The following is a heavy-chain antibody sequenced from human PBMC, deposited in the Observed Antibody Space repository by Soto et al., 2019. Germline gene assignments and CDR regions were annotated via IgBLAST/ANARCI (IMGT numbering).Heavy chain of an antibody. CDR3: ARDRRGRITIFGVVTPNYYFDY. D-gene: IGHD3-3*01. J-gene: IGHJ4*02. V-gene: IGHV1-18*01. Sequence: GASVKVSCKGSGYTFTIYGISWVRQAPGQGLEWMGWISAYNGNTNYAQKLQGRVTMTTDTSTSTAYMELRSLRSDDTAVYYCARDRRGRITIFGVVTPNYYFDYWGQGTLVTVS. CDR2: ISAYNGNT. CDR1: GYTFTIYG.